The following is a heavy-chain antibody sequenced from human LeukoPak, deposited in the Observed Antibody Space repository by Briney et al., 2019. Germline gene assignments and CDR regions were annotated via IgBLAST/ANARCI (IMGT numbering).Heavy chain of an antibody. D-gene: IGHD6-19*01. Sequence: GGSLRLSCTASGFTFGVYAMSWVRQAPGKGLEWVGFIRSKAYGGTTEYAASVKGRFTISRDDSKSIAYLQMNSLKTEDTAVYYCTRDPSIAVASYYYYYYYMDVWGKGTTVTVSS. CDR3: TRDPSIAVASYYYYYYYMDV. CDR1: GFTFGVYA. V-gene: IGHV3-49*04. CDR2: IRSKAYGGTT. J-gene: IGHJ6*03.